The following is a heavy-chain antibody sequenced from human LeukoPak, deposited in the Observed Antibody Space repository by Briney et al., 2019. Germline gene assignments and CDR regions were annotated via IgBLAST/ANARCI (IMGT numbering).Heavy chain of an antibody. CDR2: IYSGGST. J-gene: IGHJ4*02. D-gene: IGHD5-24*01. V-gene: IGHV3-53*01. CDR1: GFTVSSNY. Sequence: GSLRLSCAASGFTVSSNYMSWVRQAPGKGLEWVSVIYSGGSTYYADSVKGRFTISRDNSKNTLYLQMNSLRAEDTAVYYCAREMATHGFDYWGQGTLVTVSS. CDR3: AREMATHGFDY.